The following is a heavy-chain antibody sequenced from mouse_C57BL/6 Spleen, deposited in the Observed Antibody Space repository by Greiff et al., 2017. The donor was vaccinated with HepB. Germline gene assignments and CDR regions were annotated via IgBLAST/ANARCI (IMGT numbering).Heavy chain of an antibody. J-gene: IGHJ2*01. CDR3: TSYYDGSSYPDY. V-gene: IGHV5-9-1*02. CDR2: ISSGGDYI. D-gene: IGHD1-1*01. Sequence: EVQGVESGEGLVKPGGSLKLSCAASGFTFSSYAMSWVRQTPEKRLEWVAYISSGGDYIYYADTVKGRFTISRDNARNTLYLQMSSLKSEDTAMYYCTSYYDGSSYPDYWGQGTTLTVSS. CDR1: GFTFSSYA.